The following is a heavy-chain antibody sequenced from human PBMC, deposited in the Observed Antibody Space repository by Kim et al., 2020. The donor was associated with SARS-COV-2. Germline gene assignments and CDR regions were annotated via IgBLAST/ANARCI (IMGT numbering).Heavy chain of an antibody. CDR1: GFTFSSYA. CDR3: AKVSSSGYYHYYFDY. J-gene: IGHJ4*02. V-gene: IGHV3-23*01. CDR2: ISGSGGST. Sequence: GGSLRLSCAASGFTFSSYAMSWVRQAPGKGLEWVSAISGSGGSTYYADSVKGRFTISRDNSKNTLYLQMNSLRAEDTAVYYCAKVSSSGYYHYYFDYWGQGTLVTVSS. D-gene: IGHD3-22*01.